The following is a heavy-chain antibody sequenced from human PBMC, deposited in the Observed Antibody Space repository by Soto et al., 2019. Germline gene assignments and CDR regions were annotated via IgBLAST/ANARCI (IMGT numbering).Heavy chain of an antibody. D-gene: IGHD3-10*01. CDR2: IHHSGST. CDR1: GGSISSGGYY. Sequence: QVQLQESGPGLVKASQTLSLTCNVSGGSISSGGYYWTWIRQHPGKGLEWIGNIHHSGSTFYNPXLXRXXSISVATSKTQFSRKRSSVTAAAAAVYFCVRGVLSWGQGTLVTVSS. CDR3: VRGVLS. V-gene: IGHV4-31*01. J-gene: IGHJ1*01.